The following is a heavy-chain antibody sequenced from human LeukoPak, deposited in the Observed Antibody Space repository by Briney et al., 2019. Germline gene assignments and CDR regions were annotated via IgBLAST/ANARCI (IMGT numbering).Heavy chain of an antibody. CDR3: AREDGYNQDY. CDR1: GFTFSNYA. J-gene: IGHJ4*02. D-gene: IGHD5-24*01. Sequence: GGSLRLSCAASGFTFSNYAMHWVRQAPGKGLEWVAVISYDGSKKYYAASVKGRFTISRDNSKNTLYLQMNSLRVEDTAVYYCAREDGYNQDYWGQGTLVTVSS. CDR2: ISYDGSKK. V-gene: IGHV3-30*04.